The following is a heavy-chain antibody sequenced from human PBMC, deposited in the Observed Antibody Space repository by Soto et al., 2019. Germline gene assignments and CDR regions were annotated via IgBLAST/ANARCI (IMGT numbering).Heavy chain of an antibody. D-gene: IGHD6-13*01. Sequence: SETLSLTCTVSGGSISSYYWSWIRQPPGKGLEWIGYIYYSGSTNYNPSLKSRVTISVDTSKNQFSLKLSSVTAADTAVYYCARVGPAAGRWGYFDYWGQGNLVTVS. CDR2: IYYSGST. CDR3: ARVGPAAGRWGYFDY. J-gene: IGHJ4*02. CDR1: GGSISSYY. V-gene: IGHV4-59*01.